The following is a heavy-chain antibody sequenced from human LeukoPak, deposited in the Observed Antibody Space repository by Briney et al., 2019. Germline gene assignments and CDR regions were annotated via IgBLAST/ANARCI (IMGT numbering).Heavy chain of an antibody. V-gene: IGHV3-33*08. CDR1: GFTFSSYG. J-gene: IGHJ6*02. CDR2: IWYDGSNK. CDR3: ARDPNGHYYYGMDV. D-gene: IGHD1-1*01. Sequence: PGRSLRLSCAASGFTFSSYGMHWVRQAPGKGLEWVAVIWYDGSNKYYADSVKGRFTISRDNSKNTLYLQMNSLRAEDTAVYYCARDPNGHYYYGMDVWGQGTTVTVSS.